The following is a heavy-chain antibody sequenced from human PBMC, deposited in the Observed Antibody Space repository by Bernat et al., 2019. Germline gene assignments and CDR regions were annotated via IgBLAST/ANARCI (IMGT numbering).Heavy chain of an antibody. CDR2: IWNDGSNK. Sequence: QAQLVESGGDVVQPGRSLRLSCAASGISFSSYAMHWVRQAPGKGLERLAVIWNDGSNKYYADSVKGPFTNSRDNCKRTLQLQMKSLKVEDTAVYYGARGSGPYRNGIYNPHFDYWGRGTLVTVSS. CDR3: ARGSGPYRNGIYNPHFDY. CDR1: GISFSSYA. V-gene: IGHV3-33*01. J-gene: IGHJ4*02. D-gene: IGHD1-1*01.